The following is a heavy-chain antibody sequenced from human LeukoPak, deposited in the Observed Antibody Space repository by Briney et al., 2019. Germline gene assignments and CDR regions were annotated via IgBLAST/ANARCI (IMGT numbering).Heavy chain of an antibody. J-gene: IGHJ4*02. V-gene: IGHV4-4*07. D-gene: IGHD6-19*01. CDR3: ARHRDSSGWYDFDY. CDR2: IYSSGST. CDR1: GGSISSFY. Sequence: SETLSLTCTVSGGSISSFYWSWFRQPAGKGLEWIGRIYSSGSTNYNPSLKSRVTMSVDTSKNQFSLKLSSVTAADTAVYYCARHRDSSGWYDFDYWGQGTLVTVSS.